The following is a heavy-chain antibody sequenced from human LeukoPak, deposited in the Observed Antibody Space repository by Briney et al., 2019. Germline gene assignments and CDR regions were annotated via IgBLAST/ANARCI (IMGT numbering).Heavy chain of an antibody. CDR3: ARSTGVVITTSPAKYYFDY. D-gene: IGHD3-22*01. Sequence: SVKVSCKASGYTFTSYYMHWVRQAPGQGLEWMGGIIPIFGTANYAQKFQGRVTITADESTSTAYMELSSLRSEDTAVYYCARSTGVVITTSPAKYYFDYWGQGTLVTVSS. CDR2: IIPIFGTA. J-gene: IGHJ4*02. V-gene: IGHV1-69*13. CDR1: GYTFTSYY.